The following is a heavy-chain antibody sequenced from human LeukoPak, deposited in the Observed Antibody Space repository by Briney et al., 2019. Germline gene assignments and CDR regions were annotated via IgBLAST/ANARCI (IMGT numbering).Heavy chain of an antibody. CDR3: ARAITLSRSPAY. D-gene: IGHD1-14*01. CDR1: GFAFSSLY. V-gene: IGHV3-74*01. J-gene: IGHJ4*02. CDR2: INIDGSST. Sequence: GGSLRLSCAASGFAFSSLYMHWVRQAPEKGLVWVSRINIDGSSTTYADSVKGRFTISRDNTKNTLYLQMNSLRAEDTAVYYCARAITLSRSPAYWGQGTLVTVSS.